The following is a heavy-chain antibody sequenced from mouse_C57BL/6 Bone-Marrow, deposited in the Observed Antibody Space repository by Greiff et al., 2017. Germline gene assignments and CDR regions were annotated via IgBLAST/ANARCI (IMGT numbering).Heavy chain of an antibody. CDR1: GFNIKDYY. CDR3: ASGNSPWYFDV. V-gene: IGHV14-2*01. D-gene: IGHD4-1*01. Sequence: VQLKESGAELVKPGASVKLSCTASGFNIKDYYMHWVKQRTEQGLEWIGRIDPEDGETKYAPKFQGKATITADTSSNTADLQLSSLTSEDTAVYYCASGNSPWYFDVWGTGATVTVSS. CDR2: IDPEDGET. J-gene: IGHJ1*03.